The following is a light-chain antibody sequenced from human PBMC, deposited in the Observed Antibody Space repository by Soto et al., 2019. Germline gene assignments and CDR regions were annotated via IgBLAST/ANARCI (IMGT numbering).Light chain of an antibody. V-gene: IGKV4-1*01. CDR3: QQFYRTPLA. CDR2: WAS. J-gene: IGKJ4*01. CDR1: QNILYSFNNKYC. Sequence: DIVMTQSPDSLAVPLGERATINCKSSQNILYSFNNKYCLAWYQQKPGQPPKMLFYWASTRESGVPDRFSASGSGTDITLTISSQQAKDVAVYYCQQFYRTPLAFGGGTKVEIK.